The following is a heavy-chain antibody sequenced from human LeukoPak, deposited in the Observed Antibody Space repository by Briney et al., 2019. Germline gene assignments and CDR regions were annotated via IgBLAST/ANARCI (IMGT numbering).Heavy chain of an antibody. CDR1: GFTFSSYA. CDR3: AAQTYYYDSSGYYA. J-gene: IGHJ5*02. CDR2: ISGSGGST. V-gene: IGHV3-23*01. Sequence: GGSLRLSCAASGFTFSSYAMSWVRQAPGKGLEWVSAISGSGGSTYYVDSVKGRFTISRDNSKNTLYLQMNSLRAEDTAVYYCAAQTYYYDSSGYYAWGQGTLVTVSS. D-gene: IGHD3-22*01.